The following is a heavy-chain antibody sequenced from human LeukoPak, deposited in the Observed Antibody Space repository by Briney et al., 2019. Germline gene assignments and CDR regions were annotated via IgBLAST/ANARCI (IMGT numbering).Heavy chain of an antibody. CDR1: GYTFTGYY. Sequence: ASVKVSCKASGYTFTGYYMHWVRQAPGQGLEWMGWINPNSGGTNCAQKFQGRVTMTRDTSISTAYMELSRLRSDDTAVYYCASHLRALTGYPLPDYWGQGTLVTVSS. D-gene: IGHD3-9*01. V-gene: IGHV1-2*02. J-gene: IGHJ4*02. CDR3: ASHLRALTGYPLPDY. CDR2: INPNSGGT.